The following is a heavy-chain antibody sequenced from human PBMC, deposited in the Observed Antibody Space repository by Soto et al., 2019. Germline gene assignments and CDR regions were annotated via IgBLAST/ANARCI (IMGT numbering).Heavy chain of an antibody. J-gene: IGHJ4*02. Sequence: SETLSLTCTVSGASMSGYYWSWIRQPPGKGLEWIGYIYYSGSTYYNPSLKSRVTISVDTSKNQFSLSLSSLTAADTAIYYCARVYRVNYLGYFDYWGQGALVTVSS. D-gene: IGHD1-1*01. CDR2: IYYSGST. CDR1: GASMSGYY. V-gene: IGHV4-59*01. CDR3: ARVYRVNYLGYFDY.